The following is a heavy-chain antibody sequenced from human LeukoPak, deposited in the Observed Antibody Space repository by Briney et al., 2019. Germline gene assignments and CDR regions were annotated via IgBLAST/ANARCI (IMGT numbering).Heavy chain of an antibody. CDR2: IYYSGST. CDR1: GGSISSGSYY. CDR3: ARDLFQLGPDMDYYYYGIDV. V-gene: IGHV4-61*01. Sequence: SETLSLTCTVSGGSISSGSYYWSWIRQPPGKGLEWIGYIYYSGSTNYNPSLKSRVTISVDTSKNQFSLKLSSVTAADTAVYYCARDLFQLGPDMDYYYYGIDVWGQGTTVTVSS. D-gene: IGHD1-1*01. J-gene: IGHJ6*02.